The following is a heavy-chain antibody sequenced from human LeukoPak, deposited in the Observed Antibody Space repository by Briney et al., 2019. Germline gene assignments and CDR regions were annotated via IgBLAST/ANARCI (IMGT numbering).Heavy chain of an antibody. CDR2: IHYSGNT. CDR3: ARLVGVLWFGEPQSAGWFDP. CDR1: GASISSSNFY. Sequence: SETLSLTCTVSGASISSSNFYWAWIRQPPGKGLEWIGTIHYSGNTYYNPSLKSRVTISVDTSKNQFSLKLSSVTAADTAVYYCARLVGVLWFGEPQSAGWFDPWGQGTLVTVSS. V-gene: IGHV4-39*01. D-gene: IGHD3-10*01. J-gene: IGHJ5*02.